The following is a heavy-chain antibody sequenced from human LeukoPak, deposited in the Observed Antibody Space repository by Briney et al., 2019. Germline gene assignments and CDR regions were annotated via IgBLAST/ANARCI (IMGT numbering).Heavy chain of an antibody. Sequence: GESLKISCKGSRYSFTSYWIAWVRQMPGKGLEWMGIIYPGDSDTRYSPSFQGQVTISADKSISTAYLQWSSLKASDTAMYYCALRNILAGYSNDAFDIWGQGTMVTVSS. CDR1: RYSFTSYW. J-gene: IGHJ3*02. V-gene: IGHV5-51*01. CDR2: IYPGDSDT. D-gene: IGHD3-9*01. CDR3: ALRNILAGYSNDAFDI.